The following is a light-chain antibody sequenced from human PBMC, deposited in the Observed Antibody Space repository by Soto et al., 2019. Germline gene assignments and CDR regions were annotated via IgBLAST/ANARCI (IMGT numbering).Light chain of an antibody. CDR3: AAWDDSLSGFHVV. J-gene: IGLJ2*01. CDR2: RNN. CDR1: SSNIGSNY. Sequence: QSVLTQPPSASGTPGQRVTISCSGSSSNIGSNYVYWYQQLPGTAPKLLIYRNNQRPSGVPDRFSGSKSGTSASLAISGLRFEDEADYYCAAWDDSLSGFHVVFGGGTKVTVL. V-gene: IGLV1-47*01.